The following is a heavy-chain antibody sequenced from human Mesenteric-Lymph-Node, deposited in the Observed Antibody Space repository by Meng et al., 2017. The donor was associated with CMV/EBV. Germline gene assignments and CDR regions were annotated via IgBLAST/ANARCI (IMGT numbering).Heavy chain of an antibody. CDR1: GFTFSDYY. Sequence: GESLKISCAASGFTFSDYYMSWIRQAPGKGLEWVSYISSSGSTIYYADSVKGRFTISRDNAKNSLYLQMNSLRAEDTAVYYCARGLLTRLDSSSCMDVWGQGTTVTVSS. CDR3: ARGLLTRLDSSSCMDV. CDR2: ISSSGSTI. V-gene: IGHV3-11*04. J-gene: IGHJ6*02. D-gene: IGHD6-6*01.